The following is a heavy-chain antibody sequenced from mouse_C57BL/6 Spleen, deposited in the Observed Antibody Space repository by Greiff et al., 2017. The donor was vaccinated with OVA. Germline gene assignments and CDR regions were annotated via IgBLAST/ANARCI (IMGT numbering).Heavy chain of an antibody. Sequence: DVMLVESGGDLVKPGGSLKLSCAASGFTFSSYGMSWVRQTPDKRLEWVATISSGGSYTYYPDSVKGRFTISRDNAKNTLYLQMSSLKSEDTAMYYCARPPYLDYWGQGTTLTVSS. CDR3: ARPPYLDY. CDR2: ISSGGSYT. V-gene: IGHV5-6*02. J-gene: IGHJ2*01. CDR1: GFTFSSYG.